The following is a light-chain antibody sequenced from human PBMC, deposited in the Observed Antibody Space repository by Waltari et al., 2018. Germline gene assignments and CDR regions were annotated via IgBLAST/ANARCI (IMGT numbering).Light chain of an antibody. CDR2: DVS. CDR1: ITDVGGYNS. V-gene: IGLV2-14*01. CDR3: SSQSSNDVVL. J-gene: IGLJ2*01. Sequence: QSALTPPASVSGSPGQSVTIFCAGTITDVGGYNSVSCYQEHPGQAPRVIIYDVSDRPSGVSDRFSGSKSGNTASLTISGLQAEDEADYYCSSQSSNDVVLFGGGTKLTVL.